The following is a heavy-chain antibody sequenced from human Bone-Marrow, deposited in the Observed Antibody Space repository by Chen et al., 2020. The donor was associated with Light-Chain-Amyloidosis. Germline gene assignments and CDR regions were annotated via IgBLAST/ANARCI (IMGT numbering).Heavy chain of an antibody. Sequence: EVQLEQSGPEVKKHGESPKIACKGSGYTFPNYWSGWVRQMPGKGLEWMGGIYPDDSDARYSPSFEGQVTISADKSITTAYLQWRSLKASDTAMYYCARRRDGYNFDYWGQGTLVTVSS. V-gene: IGHV5-51*01. D-gene: IGHD5-12*01. CDR2: IYPDDSDA. CDR3: ARRRDGYNFDY. J-gene: IGHJ4*02. CDR1: GYTFPNYW.